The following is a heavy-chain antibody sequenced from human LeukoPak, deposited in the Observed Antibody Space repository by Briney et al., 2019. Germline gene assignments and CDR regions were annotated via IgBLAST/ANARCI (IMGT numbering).Heavy chain of an antibody. CDR2: ISGSGGST. CDR1: GFTFSSYA. CDR3: AKDGRYFDWLSLY. V-gene: IGHV3-23*01. Sequence: GGSLRLSCAASGFTFSSYAMSWVRQAPVKGLEWVSAISGSGGSTYYADSVKGRFTISRDNSKNTLYLQMNSLRAEDTAVYYCAKDGRYFDWLSLYWGQGTLVTVSS. D-gene: IGHD3-9*01. J-gene: IGHJ4*02.